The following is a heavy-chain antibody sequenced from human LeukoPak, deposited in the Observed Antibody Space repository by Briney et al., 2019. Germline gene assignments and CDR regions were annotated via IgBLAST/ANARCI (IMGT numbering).Heavy chain of an antibody. V-gene: IGHV3-23*01. CDR2: ISGSGGST. J-gene: IGHJ6*03. CDR3: AKGHSYGPTSYYYYYYYMDV. CDR1: GFTFSSYA. Sequence: PGGSLRLSCAASGFTFSSYAMSWVRQAPGKGLEWVSAISGSGGSTYYADSVKGRFTISRDNSKNTLYLQMNSLRAEDTAVYYCAKGHSYGPTSYYYYYYYMDVWGKGTTVTVSS. D-gene: IGHD5-18*01.